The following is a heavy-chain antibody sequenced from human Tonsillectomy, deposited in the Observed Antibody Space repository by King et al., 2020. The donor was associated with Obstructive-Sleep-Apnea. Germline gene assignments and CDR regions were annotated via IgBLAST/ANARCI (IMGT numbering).Heavy chain of an antibody. J-gene: IGHJ3*02. CDR1: DGSISNYY. V-gene: IGHV4-59*01. Sequence: QLQESGPGLVKPSETLSLTCTVSDGSISNYYWTWIRQPPGKGLEWIGYIYYSGSTNCNPSLKSRVTVSVDTSKNQLSLNLTSVTAAEAAVYYCARGVPRSKLESGWAPFDIWGQGTMVTVSS. CDR2: IYYSGST. D-gene: IGHD6-19*01. CDR3: ARGVPRSKLESGWAPFDI.